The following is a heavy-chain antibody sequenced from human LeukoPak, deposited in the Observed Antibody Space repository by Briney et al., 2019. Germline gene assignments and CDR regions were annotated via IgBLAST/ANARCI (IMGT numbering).Heavy chain of an antibody. CDR1: GGSISNSNYY. V-gene: IGHV4-39*01. CDR3: GRLWYGANPASYWFFDL. Sequence: SETLSLTCTVSGGSISNSNYYWGWIRQPPGKGLEWIGGIYYSGNTYYNPSLKSRVTISVDTSKNQFSLKLSSVTAADTAVYYCGRLWYGANPASYWFFDLWGRGTLVTVSS. J-gene: IGHJ2*01. D-gene: IGHD4-23*01. CDR2: IYYSGNT.